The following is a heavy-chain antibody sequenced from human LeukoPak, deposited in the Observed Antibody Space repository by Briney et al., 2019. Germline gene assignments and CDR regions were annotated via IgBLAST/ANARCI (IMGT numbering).Heavy chain of an antibody. CDR1: GFTFTDYY. Sequence: PGGPLRLSCAASGFTFTDYYMSWIRQATGKGLEWLSYIDSSGTIIYSADSVKGRFTISRDNAKNSLYLQMNSLRAEDTAVYYCARGFYSHDSSAFQNWGQGTLVTVSS. V-gene: IGHV3-11*01. CDR3: ARGFYSHDSSAFQN. D-gene: IGHD3-22*01. CDR2: IDSSGTII. J-gene: IGHJ4*02.